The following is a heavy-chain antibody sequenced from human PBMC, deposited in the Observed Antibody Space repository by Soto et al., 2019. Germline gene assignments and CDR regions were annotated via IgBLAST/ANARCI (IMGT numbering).Heavy chain of an antibody. CDR1: GFTFSSYS. D-gene: IGHD6-13*01. J-gene: IGHJ6*02. V-gene: IGHV3-48*02. Sequence: GGSLRLSCAASGFTFSSYSMNWVRQAPGKGLEWVSYISSSSSTIYYADSVKGRFTISRDNAKNSLYLQMNSLRDEDTAVYYCERDSSSSWYEFYGMDVWGQGTTVTVSS. CDR2: ISSSSSTI. CDR3: ERDSSSSWYEFYGMDV.